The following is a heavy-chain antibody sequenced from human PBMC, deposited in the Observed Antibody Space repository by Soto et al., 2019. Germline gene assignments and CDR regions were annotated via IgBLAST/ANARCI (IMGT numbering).Heavy chain of an antibody. CDR1: GGSISSGGYS. CDR2: IYHSGST. J-gene: IGHJ6*02. CDR3: ARVRSWYYYYGMDV. Sequence: SETLSLTCAVSGGSISSGGYSWSWIRQPPGKGLEWIGYIYHSGSTYYNPSLKSRVTISVDKSKNQFSLKLSSVTAADTAVYYCARVRSWYYYYGMDVWGQGTTVTVSS. D-gene: IGHD6-13*01. V-gene: IGHV4-30-2*01.